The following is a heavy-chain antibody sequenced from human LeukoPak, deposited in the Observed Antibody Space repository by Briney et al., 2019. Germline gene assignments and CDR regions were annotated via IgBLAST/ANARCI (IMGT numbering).Heavy chain of an antibody. V-gene: IGHV1-2*02. J-gene: IGHJ5*02. CDR1: GYTFTRYY. D-gene: IGHD3-10*01. CDR2: INPNSGGT. CDR3: ARTYYYGSDPFDP. Sequence: ASVKVSCKASGYTFTRYYMHWVRQAPGQGLEWMGWINPNSGGTNYAQNFQGRVTMTRDTSISTAYMELSRLRSDDTAVYYCARTYYYGSDPFDPWGQGTLVTVSS.